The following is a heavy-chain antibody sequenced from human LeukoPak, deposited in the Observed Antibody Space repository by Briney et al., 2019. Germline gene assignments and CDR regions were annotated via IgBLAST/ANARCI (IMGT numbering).Heavy chain of an antibody. D-gene: IGHD3-9*01. CDR1: GGSFSGYY. CDR3: ARGDYDILTGYPNFDY. J-gene: IGHJ4*02. Sequence: SETLSLTCAVYGGSFSGYYWSWIRQPPGKGLEWIGEINHSGSTNYNPSLKSRVTISVDTSKNQFSLKLSSVTAADTAVYYCARGDYDILTGYPNFDYWGQGTLVTVSS. CDR2: INHSGST. V-gene: IGHV4-34*01.